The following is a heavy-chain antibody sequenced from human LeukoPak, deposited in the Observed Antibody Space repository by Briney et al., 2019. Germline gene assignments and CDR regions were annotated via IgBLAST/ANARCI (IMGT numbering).Heavy chain of an antibody. D-gene: IGHD3-3*01. Sequence: ASVKVSCKVSGYTLTELSMHWVRQAPGKGLEWMGGFDPEDGETIYAQKFQGRVTMTEDTSTDTAYMELSSLRSEDTAVYYCAPKGDYDFWSGYSAFDYWGQGTLVTVSS. CDR3: APKGDYDFWSGYSAFDY. V-gene: IGHV1-24*01. CDR2: FDPEDGET. J-gene: IGHJ4*02. CDR1: GYTLTELS.